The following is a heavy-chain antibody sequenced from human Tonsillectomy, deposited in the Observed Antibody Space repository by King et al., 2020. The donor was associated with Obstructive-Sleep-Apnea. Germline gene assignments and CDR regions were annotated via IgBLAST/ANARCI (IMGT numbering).Heavy chain of an antibody. V-gene: IGHV3-43*01. CDR3: AKDTGLRYFDWLPDY. D-gene: IGHD3-9*01. J-gene: IGHJ4*02. CDR1: GFTFDDYT. CDR2: ISWDGGST. Sequence: VQLVESGGVVVQPGGSLRLSCAASGFTFDDYTMHWVRQAPGKGLEWVSLISWDGGSTYYADSVKGRFTISSDNSKNSLYLQMNSLRTEDTALYYCAKDTGLRYFDWLPDYWGQGTLVTVSS.